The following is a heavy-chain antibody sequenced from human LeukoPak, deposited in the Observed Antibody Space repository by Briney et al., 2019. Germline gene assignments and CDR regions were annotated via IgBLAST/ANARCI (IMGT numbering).Heavy chain of an antibody. CDR1: GVTFSSYW. J-gene: IGHJ5*02. CDR3: ARDDCSSISCYHNWFDP. D-gene: IGHD2-2*01. Sequence: AGTLRLSCAASGVTFSSYWMSWVRQAPGKGLEWVANIKQDGSEEYYVDSVKGRFTISRDNAKNSLYLQMNSLRAEDTAGYYCARDDCSSISCYHNWFDPWGQGTLVTVSS. V-gene: IGHV3-7*01. CDR2: IKQDGSEE.